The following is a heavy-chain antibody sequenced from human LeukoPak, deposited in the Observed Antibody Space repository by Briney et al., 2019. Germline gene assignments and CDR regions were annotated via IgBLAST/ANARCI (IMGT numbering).Heavy chain of an antibody. V-gene: IGHV3-23*01. J-gene: IGHJ4*02. CDR1: GFTFSSYA. D-gene: IGHD3-16*01. CDR3: AKASWVSSADAVL. Sequence: GGSLRLSCVASGFTFSSYAMSWVRQAPARGLEWVASRRGDGSTFYADSVKGRFTLSRDESRITVYLQLTYLRVEDTAVYYCAKASWVSSADAVLWGQGTPVTVSS. CDR2: RRGDGST.